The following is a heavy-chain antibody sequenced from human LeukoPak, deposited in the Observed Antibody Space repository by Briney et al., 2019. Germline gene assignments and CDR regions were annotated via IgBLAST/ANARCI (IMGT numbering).Heavy chain of an antibody. D-gene: IGHD3-22*01. V-gene: IGHV1-46*01. CDR3: ARSNPISGYYSY. Sequence: GASVKVSCKASGYTFTSYYMHWVRQAPGQGLEWMGIINPSGGSTSYAQKFQGRVTITADESTSTAYMELSSLRSEDTAVYYCARSNPISGYYSYWGQGTLVTVSS. CDR2: INPSGGST. CDR1: GYTFTSYY. J-gene: IGHJ4*02.